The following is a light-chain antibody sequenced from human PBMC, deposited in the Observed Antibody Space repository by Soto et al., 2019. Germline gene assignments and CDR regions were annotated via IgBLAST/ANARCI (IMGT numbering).Light chain of an antibody. J-gene: IGLJ2*01. Sequence: QSVRTQPPSASGTPGQRVTISCSGSNSNIGGNTVNWYQQLPATAPKLLIHDNDQRPSGVPDRFSGSKSGTSASLAISGLQSEDEADYYCAAWDDSLKGPIFGGGTKLTVL. CDR1: NSNIGGNT. V-gene: IGLV1-44*01. CDR2: DND. CDR3: AAWDDSLKGPI.